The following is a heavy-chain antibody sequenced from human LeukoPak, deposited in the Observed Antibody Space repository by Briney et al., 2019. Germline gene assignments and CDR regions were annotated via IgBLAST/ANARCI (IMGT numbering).Heavy chain of an antibody. CDR3: AREYDYVWGTPGD. CDR1: GFTVSSNY. V-gene: IGHV3-66*01. D-gene: IGHD3-16*01. Sequence: PGGSLRLSCAASGFTVSSNYMSWVRQAPGKGLEWVSVIYSGGSTYYADSVKGRFTISRDNSKNTLYLQMNSLRAEDTAVYYCAREYDYVWGTPGDWGQGTLVTVSS. CDR2: IYSGGST. J-gene: IGHJ4*02.